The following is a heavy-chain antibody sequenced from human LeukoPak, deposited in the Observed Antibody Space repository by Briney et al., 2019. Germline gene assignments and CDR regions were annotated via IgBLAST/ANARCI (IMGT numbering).Heavy chain of an antibody. CDR1: GFTFSNYG. J-gene: IGHJ4*02. Sequence: PGRSLRLSCAASGFTFSNYGMHWVRQAPGKGLDWVAVISFDGSNKFHAESVKGRFTISRDNAKNSLYLQMNSLRAEDTAVYYCARGLSDYWGQGTLVTVSS. CDR3: ARGLSDY. CDR2: ISFDGSNK. V-gene: IGHV3-33*08.